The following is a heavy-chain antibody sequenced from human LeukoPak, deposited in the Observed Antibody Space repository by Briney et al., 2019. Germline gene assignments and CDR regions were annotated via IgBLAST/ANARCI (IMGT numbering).Heavy chain of an antibody. CDR3: ARGLRTPATYDFWSGYYYNWFDP. D-gene: IGHD3-3*01. J-gene: IGHJ5*02. CDR1: GGSISSGGYY. V-gene: IGHV4-31*03. Sequence: SQTLSLTCTVSGGSISSGGYYWSWIRQHPGKGLEWIGYIYYSGSTYYNPSLKSRVTISVDTSKNQFSPKLSSVTAADTAVYYCARGLRTPATYDFWSGYYYNWFDPWGQGTLVTVSS. CDR2: IYYSGST.